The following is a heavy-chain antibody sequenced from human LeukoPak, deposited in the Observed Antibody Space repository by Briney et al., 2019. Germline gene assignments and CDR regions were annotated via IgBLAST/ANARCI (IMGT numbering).Heavy chain of an antibody. CDR2: ISGSGGST. J-gene: IGHJ4*02. Sequence: GGSLRLSCAASGFTFSSYAMSWVRQAPGKGLEWVSAISGSGGSTYYADSVKGRFTISRDNSKNTLYLQMNSLRAEDTAVYYCAKDRALEDGYNYPLAYWGQGTLVTVSS. CDR1: GFTFSSYA. D-gene: IGHD5-24*01. V-gene: IGHV3-23*01. CDR3: AKDRALEDGYNYPLAY.